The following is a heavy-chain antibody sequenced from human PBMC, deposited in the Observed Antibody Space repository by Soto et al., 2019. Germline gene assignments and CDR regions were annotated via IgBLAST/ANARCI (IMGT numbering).Heavy chain of an antibody. V-gene: IGHV1-8*01. Sequence: QVQLVQSGAEVKKPVASVKVSCKASGYTFTSYDINWVRQATGQGLEWMGWMNPNSGNTGYAQKYPGRVPMTRHSSISTAYIDVSSLRSEDTGVYFCARVAYRGYGAEVWGQGTTVSVYS. J-gene: IGHJ6*02. CDR1: GYTFTSYD. D-gene: IGHD5-12*01. CDR2: MNPNSGNT. CDR3: ARVAYRGYGAEV.